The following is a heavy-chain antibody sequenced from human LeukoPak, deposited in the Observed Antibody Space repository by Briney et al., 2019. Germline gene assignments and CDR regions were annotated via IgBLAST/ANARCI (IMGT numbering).Heavy chain of an antibody. J-gene: IGHJ4*02. CDR3: ASADTAMVNDY. Sequence: PGGSLRLSCAASGITFSSYWMHWVRQAPGKGLVWVSRINSDGSSASYADSVKGRFTISRDNAKNTLYLQMNSLRAEDTAVYYCASADTAMVNDYWGQGTLVTVSS. CDR1: GITFSSYW. V-gene: IGHV3-74*01. D-gene: IGHD5-18*01. CDR2: INSDGSSA.